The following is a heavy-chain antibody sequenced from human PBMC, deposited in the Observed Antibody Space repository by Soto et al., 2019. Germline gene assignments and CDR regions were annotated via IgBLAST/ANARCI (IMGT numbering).Heavy chain of an antibody. CDR2: MNPNTGHT. J-gene: IGHJ4*02. CDR3: ATTVVIPALVDY. CDR1: GNTFTYYD. V-gene: IGHV1-8*01. D-gene: IGHD2-21*01. Sequence: QVRLVQSGAEVREPGASVKVSCEASGNTFTYYDIHWVRQATGQGLEWLGWMNPNTGHTVYSRKFQGRVTMTRNTSISTTDMELSSLRSEDTALYYCATTVVIPALVDYWGQGTLVTVSS.